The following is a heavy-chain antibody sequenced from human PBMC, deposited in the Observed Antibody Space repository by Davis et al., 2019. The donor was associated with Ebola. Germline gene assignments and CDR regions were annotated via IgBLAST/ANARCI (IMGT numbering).Heavy chain of an antibody. Sequence: PGGSLRLSCADSVITFSSYAMTWVRQAPGKGLEWVAFTSYDGSYKYYADSVKGRFTISRDNSKNTLYLQMNSLRGEDTAVYYCVRKGNWNYVLDYWGQGTLVTVSS. CDR2: TSYDGSYK. D-gene: IGHD1-7*01. V-gene: IGHV3-30*03. J-gene: IGHJ4*02. CDR3: VRKGNWNYVLDY. CDR1: VITFSSYA.